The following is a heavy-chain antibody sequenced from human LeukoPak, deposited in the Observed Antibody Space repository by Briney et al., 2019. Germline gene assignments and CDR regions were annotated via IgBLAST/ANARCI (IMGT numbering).Heavy chain of an antibody. CDR3: ANEAVAGTFDY. V-gene: IGHV3-30*18. J-gene: IGHJ4*02. CDR1: GFTFSSCG. CDR2: ISYDGSNK. D-gene: IGHD6-19*01. Sequence: GGSLRLSCAASGFTFSSCGMHWVRQAPGKRLEWVAVISYDGSNKYYADSVKGRFTVSRDNSKNTLYLQMNSLRAEDTAVYYCANEAVAGTFDYWGQGTLVTVSS.